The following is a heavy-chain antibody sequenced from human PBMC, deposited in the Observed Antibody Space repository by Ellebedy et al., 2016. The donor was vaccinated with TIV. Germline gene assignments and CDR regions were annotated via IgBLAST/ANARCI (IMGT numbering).Heavy chain of an antibody. CDR3: ARDRDSYDNSGYLGY. CDR2: IWYDGVNI. J-gene: IGHJ4*02. Sequence: GESLKISCEASGFSFSIYGMHWVRQAPGKGLERVAVIWYDGVNIYYTASVKGRFTISRDNSKNPLYLQMNSLRAEDTAVYYCARDRDSYDNSGYLGYWGQGTLVSVSS. V-gene: IGHV3-33*01. D-gene: IGHD3-22*01. CDR1: GFSFSIYG.